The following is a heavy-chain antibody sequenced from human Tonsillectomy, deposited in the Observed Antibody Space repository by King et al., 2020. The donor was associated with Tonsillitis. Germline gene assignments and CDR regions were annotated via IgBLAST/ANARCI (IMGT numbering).Heavy chain of an antibody. J-gene: IGHJ3*02. CDR3: ARDQVGATDAFDI. CDR2: IYYSGST. D-gene: IGHD1-26*01. Sequence: VQLQESGPGLVKPSETLSLTCTVSGGSISSYYWSWIRPPPGKGLEWIGYIYYSGSTSYNPSLKSRVTISVDTSKNQFSLKLSSVTAADTAVYYCARDQVGATDAFDIWGQGTMVTVSA. CDR1: GGSISSYY. V-gene: IGHV4-59*01.